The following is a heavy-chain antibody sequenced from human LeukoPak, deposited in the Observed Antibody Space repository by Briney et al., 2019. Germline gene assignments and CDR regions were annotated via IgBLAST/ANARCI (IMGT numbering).Heavy chain of an antibody. CDR1: GGTFSSYA. D-gene: IGHD3-10*01. CDR2: ISAYNGNT. J-gene: IGHJ4*02. CDR3: ARDYNTMVRGVKY. V-gene: IGHV1-18*01. Sequence: ASVKVSCKASGGTFSSYAISWVRQAPGQGLEWMGWISAYNGNTNYAQKLQGRVTMTTDTSTSTAYMELRSLRSDDTAVYYCARDYNTMVRGVKYWGQGTLVTVSS.